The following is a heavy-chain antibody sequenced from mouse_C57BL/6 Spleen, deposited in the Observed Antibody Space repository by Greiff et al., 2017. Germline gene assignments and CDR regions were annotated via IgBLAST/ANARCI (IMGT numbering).Heavy chain of an antibody. J-gene: IGHJ4*01. Sequence: VKLQQPGAELVKPGASVKMSCKASGYTFTSYWITWVKQRPGQGLEWIGDIYPGSGSTNYNEKFKSKATLTVDTSSSTAYMQLSSLTSEDSAVYYCARGGGYYYAMDYWGQGTSVTVSS. V-gene: IGHV1-55*01. CDR3: ARGGGYYYAMDY. CDR2: IYPGSGST. CDR1: GYTFTSYW.